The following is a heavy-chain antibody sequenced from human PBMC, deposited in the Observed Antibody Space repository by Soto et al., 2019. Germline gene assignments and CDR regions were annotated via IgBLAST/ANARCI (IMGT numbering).Heavy chain of an antibody. J-gene: IGHJ4*02. CDR2: ISGSGGST. CDR3: ATARDYGDYGGSRGPFDY. CDR1: GFTFSSYA. V-gene: IGHV3-23*01. Sequence: EVQLLESGGGLVQPGGSLRLSCAASGFTFSSYAMSWVRQAPGKGLEWVSAISGSGGSTYYADSVKGRFTISRDNSKNTLYLQMNSLRAEDTAVYYCATARDYGDYGGSRGPFDYWGQGTLVTVSS. D-gene: IGHD4-17*01.